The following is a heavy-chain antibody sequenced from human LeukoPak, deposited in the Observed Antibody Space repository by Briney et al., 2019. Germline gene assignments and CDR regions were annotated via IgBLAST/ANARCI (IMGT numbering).Heavy chain of an antibody. CDR1: GFTFSDYY. D-gene: IGHD3-10*02. V-gene: IGHV3-11*04. Sequence: PGGSLRLSCAASGFTFSDYYMSWIRQAPGKGLEWVSYISNSGNTTYYADSVKGRFTISRDNAKKSLYLQMNSLRAEDTAVYYCAELGITMIGGVWGKGTTVTISS. CDR3: AELGITMIGGV. J-gene: IGHJ6*04. CDR2: ISNSGNTT.